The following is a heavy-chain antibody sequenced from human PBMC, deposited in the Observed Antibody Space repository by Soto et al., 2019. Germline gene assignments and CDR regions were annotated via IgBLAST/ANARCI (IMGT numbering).Heavy chain of an antibody. CDR3: AKSTGIVVVPAATLRNYYYYGMDV. CDR1: GFTFSSYT. CDR2: ISGSGGST. D-gene: IGHD2-2*01. V-gene: IGHV3-23*01. J-gene: IGHJ6*02. Sequence: PGGSLRLSCAASGFTFSSYTMTWVRQAPGKGLEWVSGISGSGGSTYYADSVKGRFTISRDNSKNTLYLQMNSLRAEDTAVYYCAKSTGIVVVPAATLRNYYYYGMDVWGQGTTVTVSS.